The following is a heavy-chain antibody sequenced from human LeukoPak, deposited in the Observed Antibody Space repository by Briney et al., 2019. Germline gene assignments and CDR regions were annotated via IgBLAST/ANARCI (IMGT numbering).Heavy chain of an antibody. V-gene: IGHV3-48*03. CDR1: GFTFSSYE. CDR2: ISSSGSTI. D-gene: IGHD2-2*01. CDR3: ASLYCSSTSYYAYGY. Sequence: GGSLRLSCAASGFTFSSYEMNWARQAPGKGLEWVSCISSSGSTIYYADSVKGRFTISRDNAKNSLYLQMNSLRAEDTAVYYCASLYCSSTSYYAYGYWGQGTLVTVSS. J-gene: IGHJ4*02.